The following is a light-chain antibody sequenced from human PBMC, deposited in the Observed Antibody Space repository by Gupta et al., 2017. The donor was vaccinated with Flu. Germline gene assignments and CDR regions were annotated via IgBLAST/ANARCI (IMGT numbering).Light chain of an antibody. CDR1: NIGSKT. Sequence: SYVLTQPPSVSVAPGKTARITCGGNNIGSKTVHWYQQKPGQAPVLVVYDDSDRPSGIPERLSGSNSGNTATLTSSRVEDGEEADYYCQVWDSSSEHQVFGGGTKLTVL. J-gene: IGLJ2*01. CDR3: QVWDSSSEHQV. CDR2: DDS. V-gene: IGLV3-21*03.